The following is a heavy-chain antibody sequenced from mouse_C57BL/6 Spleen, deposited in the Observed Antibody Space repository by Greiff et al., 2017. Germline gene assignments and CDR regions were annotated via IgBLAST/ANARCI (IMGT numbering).Heavy chain of an antibody. D-gene: IGHD1-1*01. CDR1: GFTFSDYG. CDR2: ISSGSSTI. V-gene: IGHV5-17*01. Sequence: EVQGVESGGGLVKPGGSLKLSCAASGFTFSDYGMHWVRQAPEKGLEWVAYISSGSSTIYYADTVKGRFTISRDNAKNTLFLQMTSLRSEDTAMYYCARVYYYGSSYFYAMDYWGQGTSVTVSS. CDR3: ARVYYYGSSYFYAMDY. J-gene: IGHJ4*01.